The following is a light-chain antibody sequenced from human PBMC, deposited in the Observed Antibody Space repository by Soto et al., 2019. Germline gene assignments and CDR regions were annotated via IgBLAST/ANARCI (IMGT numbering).Light chain of an antibody. CDR1: QSLRHSNGYIY. CDR2: LAS. J-gene: IGKJ5*01. CDR3: MQALQTPLYT. V-gene: IGKV2-28*01. Sequence: DIVGTQSTPSLRVTPGEPSSISCSSSQSLRHSNGYIYLDWYLQKPGQSPQLLIYLASNRASGVPDRFSGSGSGTDFTLEISRVEAEDVGVYYCMQALQTPLYTFGQGTRLEIK.